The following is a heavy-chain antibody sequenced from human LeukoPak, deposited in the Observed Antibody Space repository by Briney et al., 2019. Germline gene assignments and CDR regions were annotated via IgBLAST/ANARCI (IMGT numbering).Heavy chain of an antibody. Sequence: SVKVSCKASGGTFSSYAISWVRQAPGQGLEWMGGIIPIFGTANYAQKFQGRVTITADKSTSTAYMELSSLRSDDTAVYYCARDRLYYDILTGSWKYYFDYWGQGTLVTVSS. V-gene: IGHV1-69*06. CDR3: ARDRLYYDILTGSWKYYFDY. CDR2: IIPIFGTA. J-gene: IGHJ4*02. CDR1: GGTFSSYA. D-gene: IGHD3-9*01.